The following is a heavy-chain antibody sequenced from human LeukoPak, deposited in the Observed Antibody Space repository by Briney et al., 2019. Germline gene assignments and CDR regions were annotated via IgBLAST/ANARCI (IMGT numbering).Heavy chain of an antibody. D-gene: IGHD4/OR15-4a*01. V-gene: IGHV4-59*12. Sequence: SETLSLTCTVSGGSISSYYWSWIRQPPGKGLEWIGYIYYSGSTNYNPSLKSRVTISVDRSKNQFSLKLSSVTAADTAVYFCARGGGVRDAFDIWGQGTMVTVSS. J-gene: IGHJ3*02. CDR2: IYYSGST. CDR3: ARGGGVRDAFDI. CDR1: GGSISSYY.